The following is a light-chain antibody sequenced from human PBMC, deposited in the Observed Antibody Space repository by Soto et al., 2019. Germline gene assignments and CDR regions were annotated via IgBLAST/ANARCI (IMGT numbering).Light chain of an antibody. CDR3: CSYAGTSSYV. V-gene: IGLV2-23*02. CDR2: EVT. J-gene: IGLJ1*01. Sequence: QSVLTQPASVSGSPGQSITMSCAGTSSDVGSYNFVSWYQQHPGRAPKLMIYEVTKRPSGVSSRFSGSKSGNTASLTISGLQAEDEADYYCCSYAGTSSYVFGTGTRSPS. CDR1: SSDVGSYNF.